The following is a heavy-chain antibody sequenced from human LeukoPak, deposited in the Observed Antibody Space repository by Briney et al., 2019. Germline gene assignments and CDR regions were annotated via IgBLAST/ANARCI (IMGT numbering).Heavy chain of an antibody. D-gene: IGHD3-22*01. V-gene: IGHV3-23*01. Sequence: GGSLRLSCAASGFTFSSYAMSWVRQAPGKGLEWVSAISGSGGSTYYADSVKGRFTISRDNSKNTLYLQMNSLRAEDTAVYYCAKGTRLLYYYDSSGCGDGYWGQGTLVTVSS. CDR2: ISGSGGST. CDR1: GFTFSSYA. J-gene: IGHJ4*02. CDR3: AKGTRLLYYYDSSGCGDGY.